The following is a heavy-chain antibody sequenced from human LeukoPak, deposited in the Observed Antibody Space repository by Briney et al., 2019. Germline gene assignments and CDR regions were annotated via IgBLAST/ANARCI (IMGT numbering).Heavy chain of an antibody. Sequence: PSETLSLTCTVSGGSISGSSYYWGWIRQPPGKGLEWIGSIYYSGSTYYNPSLMSRVTISVDTSKNQFSLKLSSVTAADTAVYYCARQEADFWSGYSDYWGQGTLVTVSS. J-gene: IGHJ4*02. CDR2: IYYSGST. CDR1: GGSISGSSYY. CDR3: ARQEADFWSGYSDY. V-gene: IGHV4-39*01. D-gene: IGHD3-3*01.